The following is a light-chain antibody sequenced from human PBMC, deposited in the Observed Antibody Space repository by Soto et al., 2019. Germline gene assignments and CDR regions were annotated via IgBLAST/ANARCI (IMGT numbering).Light chain of an antibody. CDR3: SSFAGNNNLV. J-gene: IGLJ3*02. CDR1: SSDVGNFNL. CDR2: EVT. V-gene: IGLV2-8*01. Sequence: QSALTQPASVSGSPGQSITISCTGTSSDVGNFNLVSWYQHHPGKAPKLMIYEVTKRPSGVPDRFSGSKSGNTASLTVSGLQAADEADYFCSSFAGNNNLVFGGGTKLTVL.